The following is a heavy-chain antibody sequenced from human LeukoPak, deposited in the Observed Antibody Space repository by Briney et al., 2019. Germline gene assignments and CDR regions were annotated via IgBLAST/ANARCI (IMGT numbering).Heavy chain of an antibody. CDR1: GGSVSSNDYY. CDR3: ARIRSYYDSGYYPYYIDY. D-gene: IGHD3-22*01. Sequence: SETLSLTCTISGGSVSSNDYYWGWIRQPPGRGLEWIGTIHYSGSTYYKASLKSRVTISIDRSKKQFSLTLSSVTAADTAVYYCARIRSYYDSGYYPYYIDYWGQGILVTVSS. V-gene: IGHV4-39*07. CDR2: IHYSGST. J-gene: IGHJ4*02.